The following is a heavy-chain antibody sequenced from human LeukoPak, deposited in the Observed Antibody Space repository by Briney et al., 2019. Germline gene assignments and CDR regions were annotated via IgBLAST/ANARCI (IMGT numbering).Heavy chain of an antibody. J-gene: IGHJ6*03. CDR3: AKDPYMDV. CDR2: INWNSGTM. CDR1: GFSFADAT. V-gene: IGHV3-9*01. Sequence: QPGRSLRLSCAASGFSFADATMHWVRQVPGEGLEWVSGINWNSGTMGYADSVKGRFTVSRDNAKNSLYLQMNSLKTEDTALYYCAKDPYMDVWGKGTTVTVSS.